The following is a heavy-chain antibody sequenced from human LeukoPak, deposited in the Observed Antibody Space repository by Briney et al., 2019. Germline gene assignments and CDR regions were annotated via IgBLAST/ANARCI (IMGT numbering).Heavy chain of an antibody. CDR2: VSAEGDRR. Sequence: GGSLRLSCAASGFTFSHYAMHWVRRAPGKGRECITFVSAEGDRRYYADSVKGRFTISRDDSKDTLYLQMNSLRPEDSALYYCVRNLSGHYSFDHWGQGALVTVSS. CDR3: VRNLSGHYSFDH. CDR1: GFTFSHYA. J-gene: IGHJ4*02. D-gene: IGHD4-17*01. V-gene: IGHV3-30*04.